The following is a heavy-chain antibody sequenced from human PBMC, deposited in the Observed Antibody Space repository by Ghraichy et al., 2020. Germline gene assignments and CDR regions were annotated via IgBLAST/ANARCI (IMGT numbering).Heavy chain of an antibody. V-gene: IGHV3-30*04. J-gene: IGHJ4*02. CDR1: GFTFSSYA. CDR2: ISYDGSNK. Sequence: GGSLRLSCAASGFTFSSYAMYWVRQAPGKGLEWVAVISYDGSNKYYADSVKGRFTISRDNSKNTLYLQMNSLRAEDTAVYYCAREGRGFDYWGQGTLVTVSS. CDR3: AREGRGFDY. D-gene: IGHD3-10*01.